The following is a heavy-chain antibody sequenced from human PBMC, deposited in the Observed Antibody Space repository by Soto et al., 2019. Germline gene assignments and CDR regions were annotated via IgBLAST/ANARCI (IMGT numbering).Heavy chain of an antibody. CDR3: ARGAYCAGDCSLP. CDR1: GFTFSSYW. Sequence: EVQLVESGGGLVQPGGSLRLSCAASGFTFSSYWMHWVRQAPGKGLVWVSRINSDGSGTTYADSVKGRFTISRDNAKNTLYLQMNSLRVEDTAVYYCARGAYCAGDCSLPWGQGTLGTVSS. CDR2: INSDGSGT. J-gene: IGHJ5*02. V-gene: IGHV3-74*01. D-gene: IGHD2-21*02.